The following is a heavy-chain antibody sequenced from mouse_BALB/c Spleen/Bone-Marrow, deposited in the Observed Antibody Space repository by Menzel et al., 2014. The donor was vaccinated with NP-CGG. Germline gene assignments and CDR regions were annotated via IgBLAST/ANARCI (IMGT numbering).Heavy chain of an antibody. CDR1: GFTFSDFY. V-gene: IGHV7-1*02. D-gene: IGHD2-10*02. CDR2: SRNKAKHYTT. CDR3: ARDVGYGNYFVY. J-gene: IGHJ3*01. Sequence: EVKLVESGGSLVQPGDSLRLSCATSGFTFSDFYMEWVRQPPGKRLEWIAASRNKAKHYTTEYSASVKGRFIVSRDTPQSILYLQMNALRAEDTAIYYCARDVGYGNYFVYWGQGTLVTVSA.